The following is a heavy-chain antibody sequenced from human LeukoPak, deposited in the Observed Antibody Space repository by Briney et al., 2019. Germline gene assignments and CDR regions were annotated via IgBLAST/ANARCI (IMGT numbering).Heavy chain of an antibody. CDR2: ISYDGSNK. V-gene: IGHV3-30*18. J-gene: IGHJ4*02. CDR3: AKDDYYDTSGYRD. Sequence: GGSLRLSCAASGFTFSSYGMHWVRQAPGKGLEWVAVISYDGSNKYYADSVKGRFTISRDNSKNTLYLQMNGLRAEDTAVYYCAKDDYYDTSGYRDWGQGTLVTVSS. D-gene: IGHD3-22*01. CDR1: GFTFSSYG.